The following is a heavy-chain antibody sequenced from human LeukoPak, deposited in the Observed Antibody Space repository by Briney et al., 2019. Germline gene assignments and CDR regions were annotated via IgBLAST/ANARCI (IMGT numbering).Heavy chain of an antibody. D-gene: IGHD6-13*01. CDR3: ARPTGSSSSWAFDP. J-gene: IGHJ5*02. CDR2: IYYSGGT. Sequence: SETLSLTCSVSGGSLRSSSYYWGWIRQPPGKGLEWIGSIYYSGGTYYNPSLKSRVTISVDTSKNQFSLKLSSVTAADTAVYYCARPTGSSSSWAFDPWGQGTLVTVSS. CDR1: GGSLRSSSYY. V-gene: IGHV4-39*01.